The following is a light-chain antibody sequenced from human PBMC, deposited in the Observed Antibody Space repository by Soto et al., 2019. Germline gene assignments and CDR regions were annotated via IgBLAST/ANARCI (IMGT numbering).Light chain of an antibody. V-gene: IGKV3-11*02. CDR3: LQHSDYPFT. CDR1: QSVTTY. CDR2: DTS. Sequence: DIVLTQSPATLSLSPGEGATLSCRASQSVTTYLAWHQQRPGQAPRLLIYDTSTRAPGTPARFSGSGSGRDFTLTISSLEPEDFATYYCLQHSDYPFTFGQGTRLE. J-gene: IGKJ2*01.